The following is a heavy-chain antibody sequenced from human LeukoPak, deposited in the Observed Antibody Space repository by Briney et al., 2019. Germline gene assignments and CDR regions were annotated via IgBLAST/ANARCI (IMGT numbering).Heavy chain of an antibody. Sequence: KPSETLSLTCAVYGGSFSGYYWSWIRQPPGKGLEWIGEINHSGSTNYNPSLKSRVTISVDASKNQFSLKLSSVTAADTAVYYCASGFGPGYYYYMDVWGKGTTVTVSS. CDR1: GGSFSGYY. V-gene: IGHV4-34*01. J-gene: IGHJ6*03. CDR2: INHSGST. CDR3: ASGFGPGYYYYMDV. D-gene: IGHD3-10*01.